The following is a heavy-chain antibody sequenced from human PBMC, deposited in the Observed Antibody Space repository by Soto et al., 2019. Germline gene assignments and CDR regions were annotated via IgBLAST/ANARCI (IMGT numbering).Heavy chain of an antibody. D-gene: IGHD3-10*01. CDR2: IYYSGST. CDR1: GGSISSSSYY. V-gene: IGHV4-39*01. CDR3: ARHDFYGSGSYPHYGMDV. Sequence: SETLSLTCTVSGGSISSSSYYWGWIRQPPGKGLEWIGNIYYSGSTYYNPSLKSRVTISVDTSKNQFSLKLGSVTAADTAVYYCARHDFYGSGSYPHYGMDVWGQGTTVTVSS. J-gene: IGHJ6*02.